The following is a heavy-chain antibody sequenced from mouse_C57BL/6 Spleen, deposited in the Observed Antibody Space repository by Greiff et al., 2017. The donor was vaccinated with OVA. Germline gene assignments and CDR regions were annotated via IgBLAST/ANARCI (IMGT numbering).Heavy chain of an antibody. Sequence: EVKLQESGPGMVKPSQSLSLTCTVTGYSITSCYDWHWIRHIPGNKLEWMGYISYSGSTNYNPSLKSRISITHDTSKNHFFLKLNSVTTEDTATYYCARGSGYVPMGYWGQGTSVTVSS. D-gene: IGHD3-2*02. J-gene: IGHJ4*01. V-gene: IGHV3-1*01. CDR3: ARGSGYVPMGY. CDR2: ISYSGST. CDR1: GYSITSCYD.